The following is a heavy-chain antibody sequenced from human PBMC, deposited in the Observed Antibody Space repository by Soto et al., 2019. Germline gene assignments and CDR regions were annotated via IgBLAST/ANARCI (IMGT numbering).Heavy chain of an antibody. CDR2: IYWDDDK. CDR3: AHRPSYCSGYSCYSGFDY. V-gene: IGHV2-5*02. J-gene: IGHJ4*02. D-gene: IGHD2-15*01. Sequence: QITLKESGPTLVKPTQTLTLTCTFSGFSLSTSGVGVGWIRQPPGKALEWLALIYWDDDKRYSPSLKSRLTITKDTSKNQVVLTMTNMDPVDTATYYCAHRPSYCSGYSCYSGFDYWGQETLVTVSS. CDR1: GFSLSTSGVG.